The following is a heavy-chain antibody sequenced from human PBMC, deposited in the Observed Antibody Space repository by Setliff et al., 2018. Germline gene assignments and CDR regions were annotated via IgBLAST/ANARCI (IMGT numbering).Heavy chain of an antibody. CDR1: GYTFNNYG. CDR2: INNYSFKT. J-gene: IGHJ4*02. Sequence: ASVKVSCKASGYTFNNYGITWVRQDPGQGLEWMGWINNYSFKTTYPQKFLDRVTVTTDTSATTAYMELKNLRSDDTAVYYCARINFYVSSGYYYAPDFWGQGTLVTVSS. D-gene: IGHD3-22*01. V-gene: IGHV1-18*01. CDR3: ARINFYVSSGYYYAPDF.